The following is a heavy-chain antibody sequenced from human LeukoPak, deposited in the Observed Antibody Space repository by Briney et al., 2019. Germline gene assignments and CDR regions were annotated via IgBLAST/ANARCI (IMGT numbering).Heavy chain of an antibody. CDR2: IKQDGNEK. Sequence: GGSLRLSCAASGFTFSSYAMHWVRQAPGKGLEWVANIKQDGNEKYYVDSVKGRFTTSRDNAKNSLSLHMNSLRADDTAVYYCARGDNWAFDYWGQGTLVTVSS. CDR3: ARGDNWAFDY. J-gene: IGHJ4*02. CDR1: GFTFSSYA. D-gene: IGHD1-20*01. V-gene: IGHV3-7*01.